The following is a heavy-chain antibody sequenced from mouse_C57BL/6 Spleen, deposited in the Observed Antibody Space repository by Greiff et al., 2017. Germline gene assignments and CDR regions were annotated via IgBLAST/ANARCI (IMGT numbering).Heavy chain of an antibody. CDR3: ARLGDYSVAGGY. CDR2: IDPSDSET. CDR1: GYTFTSYW. D-gene: IGHD1-1*01. Sequence: VQLQQPGAELVRPGSSVKLSCKASGYTFTSYWMHWVKQRPIQGLEWIGNIDPSDSETHYNQKFKDKATLTVDKSSSTAYMQLSSLTSEDSAVYYCARLGDYSVAGGYWGQGTTLTVSS. J-gene: IGHJ2*01. V-gene: IGHV1-52*01.